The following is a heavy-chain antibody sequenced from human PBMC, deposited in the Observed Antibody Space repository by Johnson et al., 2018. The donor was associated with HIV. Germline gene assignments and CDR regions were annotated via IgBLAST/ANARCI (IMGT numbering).Heavy chain of an antibody. V-gene: IGHV3-66*01. CDR1: GFTFSSNY. CDR2: IYSGGST. Sequence: EVQLVESGGGLVQPGGSLRLSCAASGFTFSSNYMRWVRQAPGKGLEWVAVIYSGGSTYYADAVKGSCTISRDNSKNTLYLQMNSLRAEDTAVYYCARDRDSGYDYPGAFDIWGQGTMVTVSS. D-gene: IGHD5-12*01. J-gene: IGHJ3*02. CDR3: ARDRDSGYDYPGAFDI.